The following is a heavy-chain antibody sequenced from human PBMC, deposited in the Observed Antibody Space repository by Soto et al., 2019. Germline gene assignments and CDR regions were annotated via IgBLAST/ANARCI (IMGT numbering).Heavy chain of an antibody. CDR1: AFTFISYW. J-gene: IGHJ6*02. CDR3: ARRDQIAYHSGMDV. V-gene: IGHV3-74*01. Sequence: GSLRLSCAASAFTFISYWMNWVRQAPGKGPVWVSRINSDGSITGYADSVKGRFTISRDNAKNTLYLQMNSLSAEDTAVYYCARRDQIAYHSGMDVWGQGTTVTVSS. CDR2: INSDGSIT. D-gene: IGHD2-21*01.